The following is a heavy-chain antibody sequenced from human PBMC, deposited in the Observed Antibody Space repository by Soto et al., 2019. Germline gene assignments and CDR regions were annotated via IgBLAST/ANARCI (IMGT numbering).Heavy chain of an antibody. Sequence: GGSLRLSCAASGFTFSNAWMSWVRQAPGKGLEWVGRIKSKTDGGTTDYAAPVKGRFTISRDDSKNTLYLQMNSLKTEDTAVYYCTTGGPGQWLVSAFDIWGQGTMVTVSS. D-gene: IGHD6-19*01. CDR1: GFTFSNAW. CDR3: TTGGPGQWLVSAFDI. V-gene: IGHV3-15*01. J-gene: IGHJ3*02. CDR2: IKSKTDGGTT.